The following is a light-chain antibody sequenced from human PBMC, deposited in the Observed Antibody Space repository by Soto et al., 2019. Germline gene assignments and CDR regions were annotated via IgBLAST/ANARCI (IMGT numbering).Light chain of an antibody. CDR1: QSIGRW. CDR2: DAS. V-gene: IGKV1-5*01. J-gene: IGKJ1*01. Sequence: DIRMTQSPSTLSASVGDRVTITCRASQSIGRWLAWYRQKPGKAPNLLIYDASSSQNGVPSRFSGSGSGTEFTLTISSLQPDDFAIYYCQQYNVYSWTFGQGTKV. CDR3: QQYNVYSWT.